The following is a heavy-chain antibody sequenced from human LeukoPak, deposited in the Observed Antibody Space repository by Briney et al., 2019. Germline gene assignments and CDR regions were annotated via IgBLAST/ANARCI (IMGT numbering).Heavy chain of an antibody. CDR1: GGTFSSYA. Sequence: SVKVSCKASGGTFSSYAISWVRQAPGQGLAWMGGIIPIFGTANYAQKFQGRVTITADESTSTAYMELSSLRSEDTAVYYCALSGSSGYFDAFDIWGQGTMVTVSS. V-gene: IGHV1-69*13. J-gene: IGHJ3*02. D-gene: IGHD3-22*01. CDR2: IIPIFGTA. CDR3: ALSGSSGYFDAFDI.